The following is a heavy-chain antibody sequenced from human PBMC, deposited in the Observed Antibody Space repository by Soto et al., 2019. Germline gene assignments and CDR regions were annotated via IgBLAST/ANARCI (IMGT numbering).Heavy chain of an antibody. CDR3: ARVQTRFGIINVFDY. CDR1: GGTFSSYA. Sequence: GASVKVSYRASGGTFSSYAIGWVRQAPGQGLGWMGVIFPIFGRANYAQQFQGRVTITADESTSTAYMELSSLRCEDTAVYYCARVQTRFGIINVFDYGCQGTLVTVSS. D-gene: IGHD3-3*01. J-gene: IGHJ4*02. V-gene: IGHV1-69*13. CDR2: IFPIFGRA.